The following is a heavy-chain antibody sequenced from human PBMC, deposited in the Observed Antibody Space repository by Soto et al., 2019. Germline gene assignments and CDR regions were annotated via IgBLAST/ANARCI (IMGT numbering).Heavy chain of an antibody. CDR3: HREGGTTDYHGMDV. CDR2: IIPILGIA. V-gene: IGHV1-69*02. Sequence: QVQLVQSGAEVKKPGSSVKVSCKASGGTFSSYTISWVRQAPGQGLEWMGRIIPILGIANYAQKFQGRVTITAAKATSTAYTELRSLRPEDTDVYYCHREGGTTDYHGMDVWGQGTTVTVSS. J-gene: IGHJ6*02. CDR1: GGTFSSYT. D-gene: IGHD1-1*01.